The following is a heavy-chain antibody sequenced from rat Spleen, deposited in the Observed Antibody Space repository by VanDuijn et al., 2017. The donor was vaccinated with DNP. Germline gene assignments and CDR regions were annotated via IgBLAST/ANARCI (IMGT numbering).Heavy chain of an antibody. CDR1: GFTFSAYY. Sequence: EVQLVESEGGLVQPGRSLKLSCAASGFTFSAYYMAWVRQAPAKGLEWVAYIGSPAYAPYYADSVKGRFTISRDNAKSTLHLQMNSLRSEDMATYYCVRWNSGHFDYWGQGVMVTVSS. J-gene: IGHJ2*01. CDR2: IGSPAYAP. CDR3: VRWNSGHFDY. D-gene: IGHD4-3*01. V-gene: IGHV5-22*01.